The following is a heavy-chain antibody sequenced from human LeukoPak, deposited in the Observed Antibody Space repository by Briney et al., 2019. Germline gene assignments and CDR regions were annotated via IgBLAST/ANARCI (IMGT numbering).Heavy chain of an antibody. Sequence: PSETLSLTCAVYGGSFSGYYWSWIRQPPGKGLEWIGEINHSGSTNYNPSLKSRVTISVDTSKNQFSLKLSSVTAADTAVYYCAREGYSSGWNDYWGQGILVTVSS. CDR2: INHSGST. CDR3: AREGYSSGWNDY. CDR1: GGSFSGYY. J-gene: IGHJ4*02. D-gene: IGHD6-19*01. V-gene: IGHV4-34*01.